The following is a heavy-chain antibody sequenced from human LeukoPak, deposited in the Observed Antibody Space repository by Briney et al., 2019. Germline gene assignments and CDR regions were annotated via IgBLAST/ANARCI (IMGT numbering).Heavy chain of an antibody. CDR3: VRDLAYSYDYYYYGLDV. V-gene: IGHV3-48*03. J-gene: IGHJ6*02. D-gene: IGHD3-3*01. CDR1: GFTLSSYE. CDR2: INAGGSDI. Sequence: QPGGSLRLSCAASGFTLSSYEMKWVRQAPGKGLEWVSSINAGGSDIHYADSFKGRFTISRDNAKSSLYLQMSSLRAEDTAVYYCVRDLAYSYDYYYYGLDVWGQGTTVAVSS.